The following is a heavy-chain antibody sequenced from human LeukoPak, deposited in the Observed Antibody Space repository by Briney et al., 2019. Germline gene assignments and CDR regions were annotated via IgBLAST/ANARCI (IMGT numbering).Heavy chain of an antibody. CDR2: VSGSGGST. CDR3: AKDLHEWESCFDY. J-gene: IGHJ4*02. CDR1: GFTFSNYA. D-gene: IGHD1-26*01. V-gene: IGHV3-23*01. Sequence: PGGSLRLSCAASGFTFSNYAMSWVRQPPGKGLEWVSAVSGSGGSTHYADSVKGRFTISRDNSKTTLHLQMNSLRDEDTAVYYCAKDLHEWESCFDYWGQGTLVTVSS.